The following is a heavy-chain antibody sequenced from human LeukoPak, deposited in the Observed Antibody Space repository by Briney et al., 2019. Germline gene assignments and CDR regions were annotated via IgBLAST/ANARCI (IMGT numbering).Heavy chain of an antibody. V-gene: IGHV1-2*05. J-gene: IGHJ4*02. CDR2: INSNSGDT. CDR3: AREGGFGSQVNYFDY. Sequence: ASVKVSCKASGYTFTGYFMHWGRQAPGQGLEWMGRINSNSGDTDYAQNFQGRVTMTRDTSISTTYMEPIRLRSDDTGVYYCAREGGFGSQVNYFDYWGRGTLVTVSS. D-gene: IGHD3-16*01. CDR1: GYTFTGYF.